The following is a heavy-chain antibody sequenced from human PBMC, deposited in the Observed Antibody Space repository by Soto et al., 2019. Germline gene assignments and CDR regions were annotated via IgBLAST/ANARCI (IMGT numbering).Heavy chain of an antibody. CDR1: GVSAITDRSY. V-gene: IGHV4-61*01. J-gene: IGHJ4*02. D-gene: IGHD3-3*01. Sequence: SETLSLTCTVSGVSAITDRSYWSWIRQPPGKGLEWIGYVYHTGRTSYNPSLKSRVSISMDTSKNQFSLNLDSVTAADTAVYFCARDFAYFDSWGQGTLVTVSS. CDR3: ARDFAYFDS. CDR2: VYHTGRT.